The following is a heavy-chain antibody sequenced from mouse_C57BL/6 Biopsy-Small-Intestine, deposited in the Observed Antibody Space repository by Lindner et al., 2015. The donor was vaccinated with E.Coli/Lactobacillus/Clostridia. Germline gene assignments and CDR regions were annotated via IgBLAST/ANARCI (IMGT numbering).Heavy chain of an antibody. V-gene: IGHV3-6*01. CDR2: ISYDGSN. J-gene: IGHJ1*03. CDR3: AKRPDGYWYFDV. CDR1: GYSITSGYY. Sequence: VQLQESGPGLVKPSQSLSLTCSVTGYSITSGYYWNWIRQFPGNKLEWMGYISYDGSNNYNPSLKNRISITRDTSKNQFFLKLNSVTTEDTATYYCAKRPDGYWYFDVWGTGTTVTVSS. D-gene: IGHD2-3*01.